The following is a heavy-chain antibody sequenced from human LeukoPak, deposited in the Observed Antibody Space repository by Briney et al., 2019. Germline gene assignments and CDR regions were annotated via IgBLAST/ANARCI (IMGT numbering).Heavy chain of an antibody. Sequence: GESLKISCKGSGYSFTSYWIGWVRQMPGKGLEWMGIIYPGDSDTRYSPSFQGQVTISADKSISTAYLQWSSLKASDTAMYYCARAGGRSGYNSGLDAFDIWGQGTMVTVSS. CDR3: ARAGGRSGYNSGLDAFDI. V-gene: IGHV5-51*01. D-gene: IGHD5-24*01. CDR1: GYSFTSYW. J-gene: IGHJ3*02. CDR2: IYPGDSDT.